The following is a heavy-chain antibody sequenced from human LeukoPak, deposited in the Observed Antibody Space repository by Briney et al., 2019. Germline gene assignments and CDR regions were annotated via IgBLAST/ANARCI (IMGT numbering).Heavy chain of an antibody. V-gene: IGHV1-69*04. CDR3: ARSPYDILTGYYNDYYYGMDV. J-gene: IGHJ6*02. D-gene: IGHD3-9*01. CDR2: IIPILGIA. Sequence: SVKVSCKASGGTFGSYAISWVRQAPGQGLEWMGRIIPILGIANYAQKFQGRVTITADKSTSTAYMELSSLRSEDTAVYYCARSPYDILTGYYNDYYYGMDVWGQGTTVTVSS. CDR1: GGTFGSYA.